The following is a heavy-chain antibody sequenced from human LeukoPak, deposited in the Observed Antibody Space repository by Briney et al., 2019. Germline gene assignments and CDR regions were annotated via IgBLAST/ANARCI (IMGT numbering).Heavy chain of an antibody. D-gene: IGHD3-22*01. Sequence: SETLSLTCTVSGGSISSYYWSWIRQPPGKGLEWIGYIYYSGSTNYNPSLKSRVTISVDTSKNQISLKLSSVTAADTAVYYCARGTKEYYYDSSGYSLDYWGQGTLVTVSS. CDR1: GGSISSYY. CDR2: IYYSGST. J-gene: IGHJ4*02. V-gene: IGHV4-59*01. CDR3: ARGTKEYYYDSSGYSLDY.